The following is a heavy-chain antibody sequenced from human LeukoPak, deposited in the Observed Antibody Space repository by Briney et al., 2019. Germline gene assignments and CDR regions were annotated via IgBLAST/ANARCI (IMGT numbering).Heavy chain of an antibody. CDR1: GGSTSSYY. D-gene: IGHD3-10*01. Sequence: SETLSLTCTVSGGSTSSYYWSWVRQPPGKGLEWIGYIYYSGSTNYNPSLKSRVTISVDTSKNQFSLKLTSVTAADTAVYFCARGGYYGSANDFRFDPWGQGTLVTVSS. J-gene: IGHJ5*02. CDR3: ARGGYYGSANDFRFDP. V-gene: IGHV4-59*01. CDR2: IYYSGST.